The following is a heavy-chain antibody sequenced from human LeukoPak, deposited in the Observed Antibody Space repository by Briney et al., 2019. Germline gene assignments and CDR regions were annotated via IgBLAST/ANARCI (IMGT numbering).Heavy chain of an antibody. V-gene: IGHV3-33*01. Sequence: GGSLRLSCAAPGFTFSNYGMHWVRQAPGQGLEWVAVIFYDGSKTYYADSVKGRFTISRDNSKSTLYEEMDSLRAEDTAVYYCARDIRSHYFDYWGQGTLVTVSS. CDR3: ARDIRSHYFDY. CDR1: GFTFSNYG. CDR2: IFYDGSKT. J-gene: IGHJ4*02.